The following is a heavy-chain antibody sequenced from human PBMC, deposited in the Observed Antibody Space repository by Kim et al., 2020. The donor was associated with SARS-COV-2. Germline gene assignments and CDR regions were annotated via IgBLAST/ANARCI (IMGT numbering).Heavy chain of an antibody. D-gene: IGHD6-13*01. CDR3: ARTNIAAAGGEYFQH. Sequence: QKFQGRVTMTRDTSTSTVYMELSSLRSEDTAVYYCARTNIAAAGGEYFQHWGQGTLVTVSS. J-gene: IGHJ1*01. V-gene: IGHV1-46*01.